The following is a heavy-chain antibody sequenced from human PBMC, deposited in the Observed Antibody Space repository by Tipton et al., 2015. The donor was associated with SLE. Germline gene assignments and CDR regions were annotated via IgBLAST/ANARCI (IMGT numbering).Heavy chain of an antibody. V-gene: IGHV3-11*06. CDR3: ARHRTYHDY. Sequence: FTFSRDNAKNSLYLQMNSLRAEDTAVYYCARHRTYHDYWGQGTLVTVSS. D-gene: IGHD1-14*01. J-gene: IGHJ4*02.